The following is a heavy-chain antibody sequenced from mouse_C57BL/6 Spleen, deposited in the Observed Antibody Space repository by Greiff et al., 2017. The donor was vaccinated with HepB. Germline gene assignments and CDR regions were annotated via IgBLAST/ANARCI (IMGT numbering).Heavy chain of an antibody. V-gene: IGHV1-69*01. CDR1: GYTFTSYW. D-gene: IGHD1-1*01. Sequence: VQLQQPGAELVKPGASVKLSCKASGYTFTSYWMHWVKQRPGRGLEWIGRIDPSDSYTNYNQKFKGKSTLTVDKSSSTAYMQLSSLTSEDSAVYYCARGGATVYFDYWGQGTTLTVSS. J-gene: IGHJ2*01. CDR2: IDPSDSYT. CDR3: ARGGATVYFDY.